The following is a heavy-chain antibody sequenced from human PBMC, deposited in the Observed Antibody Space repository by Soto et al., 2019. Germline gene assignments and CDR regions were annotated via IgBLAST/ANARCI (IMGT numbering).Heavy chain of an antibody. V-gene: IGHV3-30-3*01. CDR1: GFPFSSYA. Sequence: GGSLRLSWAASGFPFSSYAMHWVRQAPGKGLEWVAIISYDGSDKYYADSVKGRFTISRDNSKNTLYLQMNSLRAEDTAVYYCARDNTVTTCFDPWGQGTLVTVSS. CDR2: ISYDGSDK. CDR3: ARDNTVTTCFDP. D-gene: IGHD4-17*01. J-gene: IGHJ5*02.